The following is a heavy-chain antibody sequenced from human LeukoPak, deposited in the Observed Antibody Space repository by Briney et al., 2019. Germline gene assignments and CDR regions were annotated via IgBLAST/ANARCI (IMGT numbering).Heavy chain of an antibody. CDR1: GFTFDDYA. J-gene: IGHJ4*02. CDR3: ARVRTAMEVGAY. V-gene: IGHV3-43*02. CDR2: ISGDGSDT. D-gene: IGHD5-18*01. Sequence: PGGSLRLSCAASGFTFDDYAMHWVRQAPGKGLEWVSLISGDGSDTYYGDSVMGRFTVSRDNSKNSLYLQMNSLRVEDTTLYYCARVRTAMEVGAYWGQGTLVTVSS.